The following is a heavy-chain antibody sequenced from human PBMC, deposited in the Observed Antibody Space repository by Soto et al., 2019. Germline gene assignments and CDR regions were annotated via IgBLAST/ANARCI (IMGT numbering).Heavy chain of an antibody. D-gene: IGHD2-8*01. V-gene: IGHV1-2*04. Sequence: ASVKVSCKPSGYSFTDYQIHWVRQAPGQGLEWLGRINPKSGGTSTAQKFQGWVTMTTDTYISTASMELTRLTSDDTDIYYCAKGDSTDCSNGVCFVFYCPGMDVWGQGXAVTVSS. CDR3: AKGDSTDCSNGVCFVFYCPGMDV. J-gene: IGHJ6*02. CDR1: GYSFTDYQ. CDR2: INPKSGGT.